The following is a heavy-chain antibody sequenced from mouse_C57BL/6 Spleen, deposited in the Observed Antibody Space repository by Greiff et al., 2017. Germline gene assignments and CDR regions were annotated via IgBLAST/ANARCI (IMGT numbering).Heavy chain of an antibody. CDR1: GYTFTSYW. V-gene: IGHV1-55*01. Sequence: QVQLQQSGAELVKPGASVKMSCKASGYTFTSYWITWVKQRPGQGLEWIGDINPGSGSTNYNEKFKSKATLTVDTSSSTAYMQLSSLTSEDSAVYYWAGDYYGSRYCYAMDYWGQGTSLTVSS. J-gene: IGHJ4*01. CDR3: AGDYYGSRYCYAMDY. CDR2: INPGSGST. D-gene: IGHD1-1*01.